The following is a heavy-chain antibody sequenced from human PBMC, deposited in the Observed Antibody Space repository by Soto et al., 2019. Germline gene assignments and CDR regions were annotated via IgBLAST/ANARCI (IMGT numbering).Heavy chain of an antibody. CDR1: GFNFKKFA. V-gene: IGHV3-23*01. CDR2: ISCCGGST. D-gene: IGHD6-19*01. CDR3: AREDSGWYGEFFQY. Sequence: EVQLLESGGGVVQPGGSLRLSCVASGFNFKKFAMAWVRQAPGEGLEWVSGISCCGGSTSYADSVKGRFSIARDDSKNTLSLQMNSLRGEDMAVYYSAREDSGWYGEFFQYWGQGTLVTVSS. J-gene: IGHJ1*01.